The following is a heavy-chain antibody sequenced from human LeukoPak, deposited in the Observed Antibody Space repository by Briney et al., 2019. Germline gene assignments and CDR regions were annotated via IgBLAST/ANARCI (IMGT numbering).Heavy chain of an antibody. J-gene: IGHJ3*02. CDR3: ARDLPDCSSTSCHRLAAFDI. D-gene: IGHD2-2*01. V-gene: IGHV1-46*01. CDR1: GYTFTSYY. Sequence: ASVKVSCKASGYTFTSYYMHWVRQAPGQGLEWMGIINPSGGSTSYAQKFQGRVTMTRDMSTSTVYMELSSLRSEDTAVYYCARDLPDCSSTSCHRLAAFDIWGQGTMVTVSS. CDR2: INPSGGST.